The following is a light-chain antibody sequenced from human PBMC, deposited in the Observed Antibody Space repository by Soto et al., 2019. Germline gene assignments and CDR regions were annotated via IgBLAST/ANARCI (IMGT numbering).Light chain of an antibody. CDR3: QQRSNWPPYT. CDR2: DAS. Sequence: EIVLTQSPATLSLSPGERATLSCRASQSVSSYLAWYQQKPGQAPRLLIYDASNRSTGIQARCSGSASGTDFTHTISSLEHEDSAVHCCQQRSNWPPYTFGQGTKLDIK. J-gene: IGKJ2*01. CDR1: QSVSSY. V-gene: IGKV3-11*01.